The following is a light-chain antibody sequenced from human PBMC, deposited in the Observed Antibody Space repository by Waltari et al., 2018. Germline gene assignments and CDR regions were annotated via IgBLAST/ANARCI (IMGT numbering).Light chain of an antibody. CDR2: GKN. CDR1: SLRSYY. J-gene: IGLJ3*02. Sequence: SSELTQDPAVSVALGQTVRITCQGDSLRSYYASWYQQKPGQAPILVFYGKNSRPSGIPDRFSGSRSGSTASLTITGAQAEDEADYHCISRDSSGQHLAVFGGGTKLTVL. V-gene: IGLV3-19*01. CDR3: ISRDSSGQHLAV.